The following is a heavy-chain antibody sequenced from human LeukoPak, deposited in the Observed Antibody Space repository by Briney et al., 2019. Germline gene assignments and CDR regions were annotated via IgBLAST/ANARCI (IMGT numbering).Heavy chain of an antibody. CDR2: ISWNSGSI. V-gene: IGHV3-9*01. D-gene: IGHD3-10*01. Sequence: SLRLSCAASGFTFDDYAMHWVRQAPGKGLEWVSGISWNSGSIAYADSVKGRFTISRDNAKNSLYLQMNSLRAEDTALYYCAKGRYGELFPTGFDYWGQGTLVTVSS. CDR1: GFTFDDYA. J-gene: IGHJ4*02. CDR3: AKGRYGELFPTGFDY.